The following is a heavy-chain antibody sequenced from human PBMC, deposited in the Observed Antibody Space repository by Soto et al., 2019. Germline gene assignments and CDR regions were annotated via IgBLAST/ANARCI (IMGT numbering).Heavy chain of an antibody. J-gene: IGHJ4*02. CDR3: ARDGGYCSGGTCLLTREIDY. D-gene: IGHD2-15*01. CDR2: IWYDGSNQ. Sequence: QVQLVESGGGVVQPGRSLRLSCAASGLTFSNHGMHWVRQAPGKGLEWVAVIWYDGSNQYYGDSVKGRFTISRDNSRNTLYLQMNSLRAEDTAVYYCARDGGYCSGGTCLLTREIDYWGQGTLVTVSS. V-gene: IGHV3-33*01. CDR1: GLTFSNHG.